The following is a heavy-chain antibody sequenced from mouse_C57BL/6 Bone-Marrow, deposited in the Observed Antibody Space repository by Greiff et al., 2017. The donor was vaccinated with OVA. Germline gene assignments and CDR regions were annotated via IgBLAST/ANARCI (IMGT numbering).Heavy chain of an antibody. V-gene: IGHV1-50*01. Sequence: QVQLQQPGAELVKPGASVKLSCKASGYTFTSYWMQWVKQRPGQGLEWIGEIDPSDSYTNYNQKFKGKATLTVDTSSSTAYMQLSSLTSEDSAVYYCAREGDSSGYGADYWGQGTSVTVSS. CDR1: GYTFTSYW. CDR2: IDPSDSYT. CDR3: AREGDSSGYGADY. D-gene: IGHD3-2*02. J-gene: IGHJ4*01.